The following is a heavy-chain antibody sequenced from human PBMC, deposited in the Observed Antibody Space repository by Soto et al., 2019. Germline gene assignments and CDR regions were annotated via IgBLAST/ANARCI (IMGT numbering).Heavy chain of an antibody. J-gene: IGHJ5*02. CDR3: AGASSGWYEVWFDP. V-gene: IGHV4-39*01. CDR1: GGSISSSSYY. D-gene: IGHD6-19*01. CDR2: IYYSGST. Sequence: SETLSLTCTVSGGSISSSSYYWGWIRQPPGKGLEWIGSIYYSGSTYYNPSLKSRVTISVDTSKNQFSLKLSSVTAADTAVYYCAGASSGWYEVWFDPWGQGTLVTVSS.